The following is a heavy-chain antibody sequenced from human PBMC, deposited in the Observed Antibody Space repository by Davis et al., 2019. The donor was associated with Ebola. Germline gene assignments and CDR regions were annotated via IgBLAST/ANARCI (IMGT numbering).Heavy chain of an antibody. CDR3: ARVSLIVDVMIDY. V-gene: IGHV1-3*01. CDR1: GYSFSTYA. D-gene: IGHD3-22*01. CDR2: INAAKGNT. J-gene: IGHJ4*02. Sequence: ASVKVSCKASGYSFSTYAIHWLRQAPGQRLEWMGLINAAKGNTKYSQKFQGRVTMTRDTSAGTAFMEMSSLTSEDTAVYYCARVSLIVDVMIDYWGQGTLVTVSS.